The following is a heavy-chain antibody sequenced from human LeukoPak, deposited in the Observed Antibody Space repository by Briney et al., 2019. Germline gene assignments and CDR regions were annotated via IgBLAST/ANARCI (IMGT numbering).Heavy chain of an antibody. V-gene: IGHV1-2*02. J-gene: IGHJ4*02. CDR3: ARAYYDTSSNYIDY. CDR2: INPNSGGA. Sequence: ASVKVSCKASGYSFIGYYMHWVRQAAGQGLEWVGWINPNSGGAIYGQKFQGRVTMTRDTSITTVYMELSSLKSDDTAVYYCARAYYDTSSNYIDYWGQGTLVTVSS. D-gene: IGHD3-16*01. CDR1: GYSFIGYY.